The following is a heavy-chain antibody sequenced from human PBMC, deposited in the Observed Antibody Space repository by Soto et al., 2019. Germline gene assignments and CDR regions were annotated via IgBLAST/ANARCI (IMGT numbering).Heavy chain of an antibody. CDR2: IIPIYGTP. V-gene: IGHV1-69*01. J-gene: IGHJ4*02. D-gene: IGHD2-21*02. CDR3: ARGFVTATHFFDS. CDR1: GGTFSSFA. Sequence: QVQLVQSGAEVKKPGSSVKVSCKASGGTFSSFAFTWVRQAPGQGLEWMGGIIPIYGTPTYAQKFQGRVTITADESTTTSFMELSSLRSVDTALYFCARGFVTATHFFDSWGQGTLVTVSS.